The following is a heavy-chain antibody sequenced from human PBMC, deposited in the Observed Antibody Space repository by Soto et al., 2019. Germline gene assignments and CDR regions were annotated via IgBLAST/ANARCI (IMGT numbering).Heavy chain of an antibody. CDR1: GDSVSSNSAA. J-gene: IGHJ6*02. CDR2: TYYRSKWYN. Sequence: PSQTLSLTCAISGDSVSSNSAAWNWIRQSPSRGLEWLGRTYYRSKWYNDYAVSVKSRITINPDTSENQFSLQLNSVTPEDTAVYYCASGAVAVAGPRGYYYYYGMDVWGQGTTVTVSS. CDR3: ASGAVAVAGPRGYYYYYGMDV. V-gene: IGHV6-1*01. D-gene: IGHD6-19*01.